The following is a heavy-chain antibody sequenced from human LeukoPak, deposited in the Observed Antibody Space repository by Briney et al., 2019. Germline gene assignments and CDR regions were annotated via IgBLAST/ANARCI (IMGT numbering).Heavy chain of an antibody. V-gene: IGHV4-39*01. J-gene: IGHJ5*02. CDR3: ARTSSSSYGWFDP. D-gene: IGHD2-2*01. CDR1: GGSISSNNYY. CDR2: IYYSGST. Sequence: KSSETLSLTCTVSGGSISSNNYYWGWMRQPPGKGLEWIGSIYYSGSTYYNPSLKSRVTISLDTSKNQFSLKVSSVTAADTAVYYCARTSSSSYGWFDPWGQGTLVTVSS.